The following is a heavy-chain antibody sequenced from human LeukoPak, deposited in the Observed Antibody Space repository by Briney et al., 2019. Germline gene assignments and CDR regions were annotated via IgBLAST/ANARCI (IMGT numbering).Heavy chain of an antibody. CDR2: IKSKIDGGTT. V-gene: IGHV3-15*01. D-gene: IGHD1-7*01. Sequence: GGSLRLSCAASGFTFSNAWMSWVRQAPGKGLEWVGRIKSKIDGGTTDYAAPVKGRFTISRDDSKNTLYLQMNSLKTEDTAVYYCTTPRYNWNYDYWFDPWGQGTLVTVSS. J-gene: IGHJ5*02. CDR1: GFTFSNAW. CDR3: TTPRYNWNYDYWFDP.